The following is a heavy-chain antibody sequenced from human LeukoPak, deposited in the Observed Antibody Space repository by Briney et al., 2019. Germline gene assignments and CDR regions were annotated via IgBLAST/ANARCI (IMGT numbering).Heavy chain of an antibody. Sequence: GGSLRLSCAASGFTFSSYNMNWVRQAPGKGLEWVSSISSSSSYIYYADSVKGRFTISRDNAKNSLYLQMNSLGAEDTAVYYCARVGYSSYYYYMDVWGKGTTVTVSS. D-gene: IGHD5-18*01. CDR1: GFTFSSYN. CDR2: ISSSSSYI. V-gene: IGHV3-21*01. J-gene: IGHJ6*03. CDR3: ARVGYSSYYYYMDV.